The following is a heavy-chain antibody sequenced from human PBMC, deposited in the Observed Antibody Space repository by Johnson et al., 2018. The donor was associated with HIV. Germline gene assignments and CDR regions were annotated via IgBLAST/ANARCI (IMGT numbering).Heavy chain of an antibody. CDR2: ISYDGGNK. CDR3: ARDHGQLWLLPAFDI. Sequence: QVQLVESGGGVVQTGRSLRLSCAASGFTFSSYAMHWVRQAPGKGLEWVAVISYDGGNKYYADSVKGRFTISRDNSKNTLYLQMNSLRVEDTAVYYCARDHGQLWLLPAFDIWGQGTMVTVSS. V-gene: IGHV3-30*04. CDR1: GFTFSSYA. J-gene: IGHJ3*02. D-gene: IGHD5-18*01.